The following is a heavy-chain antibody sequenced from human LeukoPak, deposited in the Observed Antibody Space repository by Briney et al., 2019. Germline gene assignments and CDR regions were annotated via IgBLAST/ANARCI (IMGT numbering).Heavy chain of an antibody. Sequence: SETLSLTCTVSGGSISSYYWSWIRQPAGKGLEWIGRIYTSGSTNYNPSLKSRVTMSVDTSKSQFSLKLSSVTAADTAVYYCARDLLYSGSYYDDYWGQGTLVTVSS. V-gene: IGHV4-4*07. J-gene: IGHJ4*02. CDR2: IYTSGST. CDR1: GGSISSYY. CDR3: ARDLLYSGSYYDDY. D-gene: IGHD1-26*01.